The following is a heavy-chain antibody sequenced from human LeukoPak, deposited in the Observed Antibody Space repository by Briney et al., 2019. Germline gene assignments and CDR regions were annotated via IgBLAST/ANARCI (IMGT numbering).Heavy chain of an antibody. CDR2: ISYDESNK. Sequence: GGFLRLSCAASGFTFSRYGMHWVRQAPGKGLEWVAVISYDESNKYYADSVKGRFSVSRDNSKNTLFLQMNSLRSEDTAVYYCVKSDGGIAAAGTLDYWGQGALVTVSS. CDR1: GFTFSRYG. J-gene: IGHJ4*02. V-gene: IGHV3-30*18. D-gene: IGHD6-13*01. CDR3: VKSDGGIAAAGTLDY.